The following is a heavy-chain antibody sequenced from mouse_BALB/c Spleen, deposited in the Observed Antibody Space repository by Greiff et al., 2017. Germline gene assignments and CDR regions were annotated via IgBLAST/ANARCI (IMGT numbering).Heavy chain of an antibody. D-gene: IGHD1-1*01. V-gene: IGHV1-5*01. CDR3: TRANDYYGSSHFDY. J-gene: IGHJ2*01. Sequence: VQLQQSGTVLARPGASVKMSCKASGFTFTSYWMHWVKQRPGQGLEWIGAIDPGNSDTSYNQKFKGKANLTAVTSTSTAYMELSSLTNEDTAVYYCTRANDYYGSSHFDYWGQGTTLTVSS. CDR1: GFTFTSYW. CDR2: IDPGNSDT.